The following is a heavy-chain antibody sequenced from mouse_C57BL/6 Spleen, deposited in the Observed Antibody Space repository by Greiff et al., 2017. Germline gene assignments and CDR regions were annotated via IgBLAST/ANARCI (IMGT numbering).Heavy chain of an antibody. V-gene: IGHV1-80*01. CDR2: LYPGDGDT. Sequence: QVQLQQSGAELVKPGASVKISCKASGYAFSSYWMNWVKQRPGKGLEWIGQLYPGDGDTTYNGKVKGKATLTADKSSSTAYMQLSSLTSEDSAVYFWARGGYSSNYAWFANWGQGTLVTVSA. D-gene: IGHD2-5*01. CDR3: ARGGYSSNYAWFAN. CDR1: GYAFSSYW. J-gene: IGHJ3*01.